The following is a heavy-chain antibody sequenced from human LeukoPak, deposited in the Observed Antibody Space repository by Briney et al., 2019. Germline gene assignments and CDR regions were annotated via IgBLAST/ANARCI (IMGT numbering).Heavy chain of an antibody. CDR1: GGSISSSNW. J-gene: IGHJ5*02. Sequence: SGTLSLTCAVSGGSISSSNWWSWIRQPPGKGLEWIGEIYHSGSTNYNPSLKSRVTISVDTSKNQFSLKLSSVTAADTAVYYCARFLRYGDSFDPWGQGTLVTVSS. CDR3: ARFLRYGDSFDP. D-gene: IGHD4-17*01. CDR2: IYHSGST. V-gene: IGHV4-4*02.